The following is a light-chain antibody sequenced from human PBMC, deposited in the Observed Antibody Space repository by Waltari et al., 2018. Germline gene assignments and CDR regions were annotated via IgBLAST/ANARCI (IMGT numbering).Light chain of an antibody. J-gene: IGLJ3*02. CDR2: GNN. Sequence: QSVLTQPPSVSGAPGQRVTISCTGSSSNIGAGYDVPWYQQLPGTAPKPLIYGNNNRPSGVPDRFSASKSGTSASLAITGLQAEDEADYYCQSYDSSLSGSVFGGGTKLTVL. CDR3: QSYDSSLSGSV. V-gene: IGLV1-40*01. CDR1: SSNIGAGYD.